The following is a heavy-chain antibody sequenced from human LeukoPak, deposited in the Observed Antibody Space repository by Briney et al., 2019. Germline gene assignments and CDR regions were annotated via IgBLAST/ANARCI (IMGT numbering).Heavy chain of an antibody. CDR2: ISSSSSYI. CDR1: GFTFSSYS. CDR3: ARAAERYYDFWSGYYTGDYYYYMDV. D-gene: IGHD3-3*01. Sequence: GGSLRLSCAASGFTFSSYSMNWVRQAPGKGLEWVSSISSSSSYIYYADSVKGRFTISRDNAKNSLYLQMNSLRAEDTAVYYCARAAERYYDFWSGYYTGDYYYYMDVWGKGTTVTVSS. V-gene: IGHV3-21*01. J-gene: IGHJ6*03.